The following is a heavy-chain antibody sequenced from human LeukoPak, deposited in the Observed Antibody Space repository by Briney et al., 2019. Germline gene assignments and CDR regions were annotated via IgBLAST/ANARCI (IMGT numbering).Heavy chain of an antibody. CDR2: ISSSSSYI. D-gene: IGHD6-19*01. CDR3: ASELVAGTDY. Sequence: GGSLRLSCAASGFTFRSYSMNWVRQAPGKGLEWVSSISSSSSYIYYADSVKGRFTISRDNAKNSLYLQMNSVRAEDTAVYYCASELVAGTDYWGQGTLVTVSS. V-gene: IGHV3-21*01. CDR1: GFTFRSYS. J-gene: IGHJ4*02.